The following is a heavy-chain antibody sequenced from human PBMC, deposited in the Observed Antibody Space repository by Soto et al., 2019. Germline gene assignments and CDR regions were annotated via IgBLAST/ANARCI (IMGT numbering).Heavy chain of an antibody. CDR1: GFTFDDYC. CDR3: ARDGIGGTVFRGYLDY. J-gene: IGHJ4*02. D-gene: IGHD1-7*01. Sequence: GGSLSLSCAASGFTFDDYCMHWVRQAPGKGLEWVAIIRFDGSNEEYADSVKGRFTISRDNSKNTLYLQMNTLGAEDTAVYYCARDGIGGTVFRGYLDYWGRGTVVTVSS. V-gene: IGHV3-33*08. CDR2: IRFDGSNE.